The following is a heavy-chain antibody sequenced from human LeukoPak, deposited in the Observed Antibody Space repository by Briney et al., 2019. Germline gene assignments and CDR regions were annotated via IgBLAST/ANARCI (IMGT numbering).Heavy chain of an antibody. CDR3: AGSWIGGYSYGRNYYFDY. CDR1: DGSISSSSYY. Sequence: PSETLSLTCTVSDGSISSSSYYWGWIRQPPGKGLEWIGSIYYSGSTYYNPSLKSRVTISVDTSKNQFSLKLSSVTAADTAVYYCAGSWIGGYSYGRNYYFDYWGQGTLVTVSS. V-gene: IGHV4-39*01. J-gene: IGHJ4*02. D-gene: IGHD5-18*01. CDR2: IYYSGST.